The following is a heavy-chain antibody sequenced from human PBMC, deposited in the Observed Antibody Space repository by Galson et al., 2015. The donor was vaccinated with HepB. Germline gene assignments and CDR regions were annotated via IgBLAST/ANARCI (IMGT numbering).Heavy chain of an antibody. V-gene: IGHV3-23*01. CDR3: AKDRGSEGGQLLSWTLN. Sequence: SLRLSCAVSGFTFSSYAMSWVRQAPGKGLEWVSAISGSGGSTYYADSVKGRFTISRDNSKNTLYLQMNSLRAEDTAVYYCAKDRGSEGGQLLSWTLNWGQGTLVTVSS. CDR1: GFTFSSYA. CDR2: ISGSGGST. J-gene: IGHJ4*02. D-gene: IGHD2-2*01.